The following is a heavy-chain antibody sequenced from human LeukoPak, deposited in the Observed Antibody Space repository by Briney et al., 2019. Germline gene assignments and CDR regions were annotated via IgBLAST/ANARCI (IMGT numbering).Heavy chain of an antibody. CDR3: TTDYGDYGY. Sequence: GSLRLSCTASGFTFGDYAMSWVRQAPGKGLEWVGFIRSKTDGGTTDYAAPVKGRFTISRDDSKNTLYLQMNSLKTEDTAVYYCTTDYGDYGYWGQGTLVTVSS. V-gene: IGHV3-49*04. J-gene: IGHJ4*02. CDR2: IRSKTDGGTT. CDR1: GFTFGDYA. D-gene: IGHD4-17*01.